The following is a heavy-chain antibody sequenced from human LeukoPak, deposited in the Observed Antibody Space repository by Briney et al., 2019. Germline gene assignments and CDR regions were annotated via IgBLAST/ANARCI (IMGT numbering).Heavy chain of an antibody. D-gene: IGHD3/OR15-3a*01. V-gene: IGHV3-23*01. Sequence: QAGGSLRLSCAASGFTFSSYAMSWVRQAPGKGLEWVSAISGSGGSTYYADSVKGRFTISRDNSKNTLYLQMNSLRAEDTAVYYCAKDLDYGPAFDYWGQGTLVTVSS. CDR2: ISGSGGST. J-gene: IGHJ4*02. CDR1: GFTFSSYA. CDR3: AKDLDYGPAFDY.